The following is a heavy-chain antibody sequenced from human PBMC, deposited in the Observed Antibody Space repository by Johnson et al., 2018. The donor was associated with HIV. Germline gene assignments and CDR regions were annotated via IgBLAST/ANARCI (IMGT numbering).Heavy chain of an antibody. Sequence: VQPVESGGGLVQPGGSLRLSCAASGFTFSSYWMSWVRQAPGKGLEWVANIKQDGSEKYYVDSVKGRFTISRDNAKNSLYLQMNSRRAEDTAVYYCAKSGGHCIGGMCYDAFDIWGQGTMVTVSS. CDR1: GFTFSSYW. D-gene: IGHD2-15*01. J-gene: IGHJ3*02. CDR3: AKSGGHCIGGMCYDAFDI. CDR2: IKQDGSEK. V-gene: IGHV3-7*01.